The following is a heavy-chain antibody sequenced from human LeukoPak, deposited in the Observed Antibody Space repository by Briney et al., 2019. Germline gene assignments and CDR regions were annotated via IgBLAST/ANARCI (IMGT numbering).Heavy chain of an antibody. D-gene: IGHD3-10*01. Sequence: SGGSLRLSCAASGFTFSSYGMHWVRQAPGKGLEWVAVISYDGSNKYYADSVKGRFTISRDNSKNTLYLQMNSLRAEDTAVYYCAKAYYGSGSYPIFDYWGQGTLVTVSS. CDR2: ISYDGSNK. CDR1: GFTFSSYG. V-gene: IGHV3-30*18. CDR3: AKAYYGSGSYPIFDY. J-gene: IGHJ4*02.